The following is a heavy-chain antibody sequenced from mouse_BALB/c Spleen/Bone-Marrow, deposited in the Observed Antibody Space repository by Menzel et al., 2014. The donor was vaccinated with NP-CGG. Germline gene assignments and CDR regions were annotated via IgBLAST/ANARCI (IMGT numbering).Heavy chain of an antibody. D-gene: IGHD2-2*01. CDR3: ARSYGYERSWFAY. CDR2: LNPNNGGT. J-gene: IGHJ3*01. CDR1: GYTFTEYT. V-gene: IGHV1-18*01. Sequence: VQLQQSGPEVVKPGASVKISCKTSGYTFTEYTMHWVKQSHGKSLEWIGGLNPNNGGTTYNQKFKGKATLTVDKSSSTAYMELRSLTSEDSAVYYCARSYGYERSWFAYWGQGTLVTVSA.